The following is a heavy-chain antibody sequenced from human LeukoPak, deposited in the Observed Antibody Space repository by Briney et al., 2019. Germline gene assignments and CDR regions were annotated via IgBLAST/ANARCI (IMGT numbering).Heavy chain of an antibody. V-gene: IGHV3-30*18. Sequence: GGSLRLSCAASGFTFSSYGMHWVRQAPGKGLEWVAVISYDGSNKYYADSVEGRFTISRDNSKNTLYLQMNSLRAEDTAVYYCAKDHRRRYCSSTSCPDAFDIWGQGTMVTVSS. CDR3: AKDHRRRYCSSTSCPDAFDI. CDR2: ISYDGSNK. CDR1: GFTFSSYG. J-gene: IGHJ3*02. D-gene: IGHD2-2*01.